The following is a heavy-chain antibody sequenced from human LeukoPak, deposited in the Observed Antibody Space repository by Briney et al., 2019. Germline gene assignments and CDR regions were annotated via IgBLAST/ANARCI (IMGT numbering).Heavy chain of an antibody. CDR3: AKGSPYGSGSYFCDMDV. J-gene: IGHJ6*02. CDR1: GFTFNNYA. V-gene: IGHV3-23*01. CDR2: ISGSGDST. Sequence: GGSLRLSCAASGFTFNNYAMSWVRQAPGKGLEWVSGISGSGDSTHYADSVKGRFTISRDNSKNTLYMQMNSLRAEDTAAHYCAKGSPYGSGSYFCDMDVWGQGTTVTVSS. D-gene: IGHD3-10*01.